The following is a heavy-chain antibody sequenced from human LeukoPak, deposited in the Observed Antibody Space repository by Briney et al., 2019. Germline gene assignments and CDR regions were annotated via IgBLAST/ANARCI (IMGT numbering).Heavy chain of an antibody. CDR1: GFTFSSYA. J-gene: IGHJ4*02. CDR3: AKTRYTYGFHPDY. V-gene: IGHV3-23*01. Sequence: GGSLRLSCAASGFTFSSYAMSWVRQAPGKRLEWVSGISGGGGSTYYADSVKGRFTISRDNSKNTLYLQMNSLRAEDTAVYYCAKTRYTYGFHPDYWGQGTLVTVSS. CDR2: ISGGGGST. D-gene: IGHD5-18*01.